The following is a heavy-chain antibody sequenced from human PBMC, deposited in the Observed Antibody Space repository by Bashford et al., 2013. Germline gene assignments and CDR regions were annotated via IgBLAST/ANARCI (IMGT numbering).Heavy chain of an antibody. J-gene: IGHJ4*02. Sequence: VRQAPGKGLEWVSAISGSGGSTYYADSVKGRFTISRDNSKNTLYLQMNSLRAEDTAVYYCAKQERDSSGYCYWGQGTLVTVSS. V-gene: IGHV3-23*01. CDR3: AKQERDSSGYCY. D-gene: IGHD3-22*01. CDR2: ISGSGGST.